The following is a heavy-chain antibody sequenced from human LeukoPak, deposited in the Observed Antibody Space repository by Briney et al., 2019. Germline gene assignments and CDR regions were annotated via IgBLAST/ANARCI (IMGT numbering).Heavy chain of an antibody. CDR3: ARTAGTAGVFDY. CDR2: INHSGST. Sequence: PSETLSLTCAVYGGSFSGYYWSWIRQPPGKGLEWIGEINHSGSTNYNPSLKSRVTISVDTSKNQFSLKLSSVTAVDTAVYYCARTAGTAGVFDYWGQGTLVTVSS. V-gene: IGHV4-34*01. D-gene: IGHD6-13*01. CDR1: GGSFSGYY. J-gene: IGHJ4*02.